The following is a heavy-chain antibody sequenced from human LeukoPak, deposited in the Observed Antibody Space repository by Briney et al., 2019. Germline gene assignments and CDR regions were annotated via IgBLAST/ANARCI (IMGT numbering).Heavy chain of an antibody. D-gene: IGHD6-13*01. V-gene: IGHV4-59*01. Sequence: SETLSLTCTVSGGSISSYYWSWIRQPTGKGLEWIGYIYYSGSTNYNPSLKSRVTISADTSKNQFSLRLSSVTAADTAVYYCARVFRAAAVDYWGQGTLVTVSS. J-gene: IGHJ4*02. CDR1: GGSISSYY. CDR3: ARVFRAAAVDY. CDR2: IYYSGST.